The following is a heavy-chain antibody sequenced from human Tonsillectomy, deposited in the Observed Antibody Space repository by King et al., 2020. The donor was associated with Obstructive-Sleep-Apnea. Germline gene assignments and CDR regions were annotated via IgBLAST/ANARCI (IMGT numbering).Heavy chain of an antibody. CDR3: ATTPAIDPITMVRGVIIDYYYGMDV. Sequence: VQLVQSGAEVKKPGSSVKVSCKASGGTFSSYAISWVRQAPGQGLEWMGGIIPIFGTANYAQKFQGRVTITADESTSTAYMELSSLRSEDTAVYYCATTPAIDPITMVRGVIIDYYYGMDVWGQGTTVTVSS. D-gene: IGHD3-10*01. J-gene: IGHJ6*02. V-gene: IGHV1-69*12. CDR2: IIPIFGTA. CDR1: GGTFSSYA.